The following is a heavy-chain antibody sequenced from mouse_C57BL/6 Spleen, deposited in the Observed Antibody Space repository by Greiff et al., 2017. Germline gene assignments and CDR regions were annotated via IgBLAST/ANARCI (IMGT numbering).Heavy chain of an antibody. CDR2: IYPGSGNT. J-gene: IGHJ2*01. CDR1: GYSFTSYY. CDR3: AREGGSSQFDY. Sequence: QVQLQQSGPELVKPGASVKISCKASGYSFTSYYIHWVKQRPGQGLEWIGWIYPGSGNTKYNEKFKGKATLTADTSSSTAYMQLSSLTSEDSAVYYCAREGGSSQFDYWGQGTTLTVSS. D-gene: IGHD1-1*01. V-gene: IGHV1-66*01.